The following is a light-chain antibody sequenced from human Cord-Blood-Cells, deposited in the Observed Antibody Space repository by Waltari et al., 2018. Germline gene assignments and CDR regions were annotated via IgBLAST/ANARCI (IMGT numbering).Light chain of an antibody. J-gene: IGLJ2*01. CDR1: SSDVGGSNF. CDR3: SSYTSSSTMV. Sequence: QSDLTQPASVSGSPGQSSTLSCTGTSSDVGGSNFVSWYQQHPGKAPKLMIYDVSNRPSGVSNRFSGSKSGNTASLTISGLQAEDEADYYCSSYTSSSTMVFGGGTKLTVL. V-gene: IGLV2-14*01. CDR2: DVS.